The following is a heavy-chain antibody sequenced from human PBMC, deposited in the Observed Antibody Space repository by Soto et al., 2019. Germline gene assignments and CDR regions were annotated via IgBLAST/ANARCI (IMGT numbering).Heavy chain of an antibody. D-gene: IGHD3-22*01. CDR3: AIRASYYDSSGYFDY. V-gene: IGHV3-74*01. Sequence: GGSLRLSCAASGFTFSGYWMHWVRQAPGKGLVWVSRINSDGSSTSYADSVKGRFTISRDNAKNTLYLQMNSLRAEDTAVYYCAIRASYYDSSGYFDYCAQGTLVTVSS. CDR2: INSDGSST. CDR1: GFTFSGYW. J-gene: IGHJ4*02.